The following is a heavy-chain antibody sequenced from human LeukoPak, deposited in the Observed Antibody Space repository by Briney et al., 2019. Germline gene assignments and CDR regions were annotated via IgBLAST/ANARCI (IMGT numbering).Heavy chain of an antibody. CDR1: GGTFSSYA. V-gene: IGHV1-69*04. Sequence: EASVKVSCKASGGTFSSYAISWVRQAPGQGLEWMGRIIPILGIANYAQKFQGRVTITADKSTSTAYMELSSLRSEDTAVYYCARHSTDWWFDPWGQGTLVTVSS. CDR2: IIPILGIA. CDR3: ARHSTDWWFDP. J-gene: IGHJ5*02. D-gene: IGHD2-21*01.